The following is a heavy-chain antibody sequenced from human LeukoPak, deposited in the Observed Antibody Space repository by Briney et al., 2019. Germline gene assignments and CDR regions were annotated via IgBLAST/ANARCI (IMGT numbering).Heavy chain of an antibody. CDR2: INHSGST. CDR1: GGSFSGYY. V-gene: IGHV4-34*01. J-gene: IGHJ4*02. Sequence: SETLSLTCAVYGGSFSGYYWSWIRQPPGKGLEWIGEINHSGSTNYNPSLKSRVTISVDTSKNQFSLKLSSVTAADTAVYYCARGPSMNYWGQGTLVTVSS. CDR3: ARGPSMNY. D-gene: IGHD2/OR15-2a*01.